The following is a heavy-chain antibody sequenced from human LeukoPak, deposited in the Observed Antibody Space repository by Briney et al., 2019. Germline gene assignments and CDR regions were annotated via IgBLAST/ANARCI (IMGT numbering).Heavy chain of an antibody. V-gene: IGHV3-21*01. D-gene: IGHD3-22*01. CDR3: ASRTGYYDSSGYRFFDY. CDR1: GFTFNSYS. J-gene: IGHJ4*02. CDR2: ISGSNSYI. Sequence: GGSLRLSCAASGFTFNSYSMNWVRQAPGKGLEWFSSISGSNSYIYYADSMKGRFTISRDNAKNSLYLQMNSLRAEDTAVYYCASRTGYYDSSGYRFFDYWGQGTLVTVSS.